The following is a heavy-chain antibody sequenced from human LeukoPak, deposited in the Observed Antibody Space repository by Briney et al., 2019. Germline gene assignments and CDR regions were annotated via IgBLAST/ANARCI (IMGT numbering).Heavy chain of an antibody. CDR2: VYYSGST. Sequence: SETLSLTCTVSGGSISTYYWSWIRQPPGKGLEWIGYVYYSGSTNYNPSLKSRVTISVDTSKNQFSLTLSSVTAADTAVYYCARDHSNYIIDYWGQGTLVTVSS. D-gene: IGHD4-11*01. CDR3: ARDHSNYIIDY. CDR1: GGSISTYY. V-gene: IGHV4-59*01. J-gene: IGHJ4*02.